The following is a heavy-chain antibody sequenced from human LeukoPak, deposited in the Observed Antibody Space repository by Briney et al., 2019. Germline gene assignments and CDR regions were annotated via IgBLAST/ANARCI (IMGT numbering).Heavy chain of an antibody. J-gene: IGHJ5*02. CDR2: IIPIFGTA. Sequence: SVKVSCKVSGYTLTELSMHWVRQAPGQGLEWMGGIIPIFGTANYAQKFQGRVTITTDESTSTAYMELSSLRSEDTAVYYCAREVANPPENWFDPWGQGTLVTVSS. D-gene: IGHD2-15*01. CDR1: GYTLTELS. V-gene: IGHV1-69*05. CDR3: AREVANPPENWFDP.